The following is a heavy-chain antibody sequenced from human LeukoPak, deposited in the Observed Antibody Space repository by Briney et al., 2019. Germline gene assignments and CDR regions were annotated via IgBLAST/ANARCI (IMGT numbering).Heavy chain of an antibody. D-gene: IGHD3-3*01. CDR2: IKQDGSEK. V-gene: IGHV3-7*01. CDR1: GFTFPTYW. J-gene: IGHJ4*02. CDR3: ASRPYVDLWSAPGVGDY. Sequence: GGSLRLSCAASGFTFPTYWMSWVRQAPGKGLEWVANIKQDGSEKYYVDSVKGRFIISRDNAKNSLYLQMNSLRAEDTAVYYCASRPYVDLWSAPGVGDYWGQGTLVTVSS.